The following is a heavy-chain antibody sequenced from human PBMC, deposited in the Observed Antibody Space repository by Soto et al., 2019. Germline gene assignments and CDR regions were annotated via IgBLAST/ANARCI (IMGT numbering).Heavy chain of an antibody. J-gene: IGHJ5*02. CDR3: AKNRGAYYYDSSGYYSNWFDP. V-gene: IGHV3-23*01. CDR1: GFTFSSYA. D-gene: IGHD3-22*01. Sequence: GGSLRLSCAASGFTFSSYAMIWVRQAPGKGLEWVSAISGSGGSTYYADSVKGRFTISRDNSKNTLYLQMNSLRAEDTAVYYCAKNRGAYYYDSSGYYSNWFDPWGQGTLVTVSS. CDR2: ISGSGGST.